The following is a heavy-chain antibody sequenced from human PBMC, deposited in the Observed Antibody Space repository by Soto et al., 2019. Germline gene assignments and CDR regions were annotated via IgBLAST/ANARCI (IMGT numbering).Heavy chain of an antibody. J-gene: IGHJ3*01. CDR3: ARVNPSRLGAFDV. CDR1: GFTLSNYW. Sequence: VASGGELVRPGGSLRLSCSASGFTLSNYWMHWLRQVPGKGPVWVARMNGEGTSTNYVDSVKGRFSISRDTAKNILYLQMNSLTVEDTALYYCARVNPSRLGAFDVWGQGTLVTVSS. V-gene: IGHV3-74*01. D-gene: IGHD3-16*01. CDR2: MNGEGTST.